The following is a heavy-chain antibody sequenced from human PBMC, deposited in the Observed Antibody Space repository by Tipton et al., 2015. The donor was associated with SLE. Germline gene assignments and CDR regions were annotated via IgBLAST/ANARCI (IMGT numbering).Heavy chain of an antibody. Sequence: TLSLTCAVYGGSFRGYYWSWIRQPPGKGLEWIGEINHSGSTNYNPSLKSRVTISVDTSKNQFSLKLSSVTAADTAVYYCARLSMDYDFWSGYCLFDYWGQGTRVTVSS. V-gene: IGHV4-34*01. D-gene: IGHD3-3*01. CDR1: GGSFRGYY. CDR3: ARLSMDYDFWSGYCLFDY. J-gene: IGHJ4*02. CDR2: INHSGST.